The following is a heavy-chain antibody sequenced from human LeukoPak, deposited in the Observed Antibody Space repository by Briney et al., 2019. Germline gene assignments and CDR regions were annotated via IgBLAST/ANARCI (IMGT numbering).Heavy chain of an antibody. Sequence: GASVKVSCKASGYTFTSYDINWVRQATGQGLEWMGWMNPNSGNTGYAQKFQGRVTMTRNTSISTAYMKLSSLRSEGTAVYYCARGSYDSSGYPSEYWGQGTLVTVSS. CDR1: GYTFTSYD. CDR2: MNPNSGNT. D-gene: IGHD3-22*01. V-gene: IGHV1-8*01. J-gene: IGHJ4*02. CDR3: ARGSYDSSGYPSEY.